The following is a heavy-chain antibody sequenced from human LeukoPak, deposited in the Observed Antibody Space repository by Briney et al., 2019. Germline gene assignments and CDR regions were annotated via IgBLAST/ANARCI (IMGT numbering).Heavy chain of an antibody. Sequence: PGGSLRLSXAASGFPFSSAWMSWVCQAPGKGLEWVGRIKSRTDGGTTDRAAPVKGRFTISRDDSENTVYLQMNSLKTEDTAVYYCTTNTAPRMWGQGTLVTVSS. CDR3: TTNTAPRM. CDR2: IKSRTDGGTT. D-gene: IGHD2-8*01. CDR1: GFPFSSAW. V-gene: IGHV3-15*01. J-gene: IGHJ4*02.